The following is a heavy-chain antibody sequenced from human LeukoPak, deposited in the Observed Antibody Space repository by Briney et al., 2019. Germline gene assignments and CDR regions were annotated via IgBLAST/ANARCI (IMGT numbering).Heavy chain of an antibody. V-gene: IGHV1-46*01. CDR1: GYTFTSYY. CDR3: ARDRVVSTRRLFDYYYYYMDV. Sequence: ASVKVSCTASGYTFTSYYMHWVRQAPGQGLEWMGIINPSGGSTSYAQKFQGRVTMTRDMSTSTVYMELSSLRSEDTAVYYCARDRVVSTRRLFDYYYYYMDVWGKGTTVTVSS. CDR2: INPSGGST. D-gene: IGHD2-8*02. J-gene: IGHJ6*03.